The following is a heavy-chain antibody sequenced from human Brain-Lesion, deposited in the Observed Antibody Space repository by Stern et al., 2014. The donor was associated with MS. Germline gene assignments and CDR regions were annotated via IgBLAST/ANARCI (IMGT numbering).Heavy chain of an antibody. CDR3: ARDQRGITIFGVVTDYYYLGMDV. J-gene: IGHJ6*02. CDR2: INPNTGGT. D-gene: IGHD3-3*01. Sequence: VQLGESGAEVKKPGASVKVSCKTSGYIFTGYYIHWVRQAPGQGLEWMAWINPNTGGTKYAKKFQGRVTMSRDTSISTAYVELSSLTSDDTAVYYCARDQRGITIFGVVTDYYYLGMDVWGQGTTVTVSS. CDR1: GYIFTGYY. V-gene: IGHV1-2*02.